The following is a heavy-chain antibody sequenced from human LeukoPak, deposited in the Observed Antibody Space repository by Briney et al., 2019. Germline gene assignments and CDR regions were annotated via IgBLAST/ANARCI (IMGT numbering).Heavy chain of an antibody. Sequence: GGSLRLSCAASGFTFSSYWMSWVRQAPGKGLEWVANIRQDGSEKYYVDSVKGRFTISRDNAKNSLYLQMNILRAEDTAVYYCAREIPSGWEDYFDYWGQGTLVTVSS. CDR3: AREIPSGWEDYFDY. CDR1: GFTFSSYW. V-gene: IGHV3-7*01. D-gene: IGHD6-19*01. CDR2: IRQDGSEK. J-gene: IGHJ4*02.